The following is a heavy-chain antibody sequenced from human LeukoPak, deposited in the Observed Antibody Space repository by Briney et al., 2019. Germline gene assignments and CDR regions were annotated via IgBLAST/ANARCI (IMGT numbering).Heavy chain of an antibody. Sequence: SVKGRFTISRDNAKNSLSLQMNSLRAEDTAVYYCARDRRTYYYDSSGYSDYWGQGTLVTVSS. V-gene: IGHV3-48*01. J-gene: IGHJ4*02. CDR3: ARDRRTYYYDSSGYSDY. D-gene: IGHD3-22*01.